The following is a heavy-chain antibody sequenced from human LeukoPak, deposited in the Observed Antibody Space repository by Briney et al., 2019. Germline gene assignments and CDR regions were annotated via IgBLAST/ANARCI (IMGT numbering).Heavy chain of an antibody. CDR3: AREGAYDSSGYYQTDY. CDR2: INSDGSST. J-gene: IGHJ4*02. CDR1: GFTFSSYW. D-gene: IGHD3-22*01. Sequence: GGSLRLSCAASGFTFSSYWMHWVRQAPGKGLVWVSRINSDGSSTSYADSVKGRFTISRDNAKNTLYLQMNSLRAEDTAVYYCAREGAYDSSGYYQTDYWGQGTLVTVSS. V-gene: IGHV3-74*01.